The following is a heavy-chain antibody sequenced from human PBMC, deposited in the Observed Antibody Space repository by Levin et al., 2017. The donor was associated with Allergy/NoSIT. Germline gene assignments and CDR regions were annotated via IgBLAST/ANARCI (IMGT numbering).Heavy chain of an antibody. CDR3: AKNFYGSGIRGIDY. J-gene: IGHJ4*02. D-gene: IGHD3-10*01. Sequence: LSLTCAASGFTFSSSGMHWVRQAPGKGLEWVAVISYDGNNKYYAGPVKGRLTISRDNSKNTLSLQMNSLRAEDTAVYYCAKNFYGSGIRGIDYWGQGTLVTVSS. CDR2: ISYDGNNK. V-gene: IGHV3-30*18. CDR1: GFTFSSSG.